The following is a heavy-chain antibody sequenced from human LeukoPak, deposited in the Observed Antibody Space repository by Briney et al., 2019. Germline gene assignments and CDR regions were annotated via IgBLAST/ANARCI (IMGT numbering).Heavy chain of an antibody. CDR3: ARQVGSVPAAYFDY. D-gene: IGHD2-2*01. CDR2: IIPIFGTA. V-gene: IGHV1-69*13. CDR1: GGTFSSYA. J-gene: IGHJ4*02. Sequence: SVKVSCKASGGTFSSYAISWVRQAPGQGLEWMGGIIPIFGTANYAQKFQGRVTITADESTSTAYMELSSLRSEDTAVYYCARQVGSVPAAYFDYWGQGTLVTVSS.